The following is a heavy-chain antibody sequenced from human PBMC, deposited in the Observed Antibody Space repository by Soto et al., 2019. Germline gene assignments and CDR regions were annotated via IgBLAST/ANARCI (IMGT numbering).Heavy chain of an antibody. V-gene: IGHV4-59*08. D-gene: IGHD1-1*01. CDR2: IYYSGST. Sequence: SETLSLTCTVSGGSISSYYWSWIRQPPGKGLEWIGYIYYSGSTNYNPSLKSRVTISVDTSKNQFSLKLSSVTAADTAVYYCARLFSGTTRVLNWFDPWGQGTLVTVSS. CDR3: ARLFSGTTRVLNWFDP. J-gene: IGHJ5*02. CDR1: GGSISSYY.